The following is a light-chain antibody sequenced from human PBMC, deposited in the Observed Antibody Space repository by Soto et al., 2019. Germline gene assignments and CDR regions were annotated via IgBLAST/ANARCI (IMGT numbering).Light chain of an antibody. V-gene: IGLV2-14*03. J-gene: IGLJ2*01. CDR2: DVS. CDR1: SSDVGGYNH. Sequence: SVLTQPASVSGSPGQSITISCTGTSSDVGGYNHVSWYQQHPGKAPKFLIYDVSARPSGVSNRFSGSKSGNTASLTISGLQAEDEADYYCSSYTSSSTPVVFGGGTKLTGL. CDR3: SSYTSSSTPVV.